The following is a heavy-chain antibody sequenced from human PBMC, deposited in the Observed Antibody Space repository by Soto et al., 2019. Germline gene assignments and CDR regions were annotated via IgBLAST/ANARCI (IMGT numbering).Heavy chain of an antibody. CDR2: IYHSGST. D-gene: IGHD6-19*01. CDR3: ARAYRSGSDY. Sequence: SETLSLTSDVSGGSSRSNNWWTWVRQPPGKGLEWIGEIYHSGSTNYNPSLKSRVTISVDKPKNQFSLNLSSVTAADTAVYYCARAYRSGSDYWGQGTLVTVSS. V-gene: IGHV4-4*02. J-gene: IGHJ4*02. CDR1: GGSSRSNNW.